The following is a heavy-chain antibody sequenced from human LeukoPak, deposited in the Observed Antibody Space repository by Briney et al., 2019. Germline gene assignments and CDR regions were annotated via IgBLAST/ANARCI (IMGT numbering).Heavy chain of an antibody. V-gene: IGHV1-3*01. J-gene: IGHJ4*02. CDR3: AREVAAAGVPD. Sequence: ASVKVSCKASGYTFTSYAMHWVRQAPGQRLEWMGWINAGNGNTKYSQKFQGRVTITRDSSASTAYMELSSLRSEDTAVYYCAREVAAAGVPDWGQGTLVTVSS. CDR2: INAGNGNT. D-gene: IGHD6-13*01. CDR1: GYTFTSYA.